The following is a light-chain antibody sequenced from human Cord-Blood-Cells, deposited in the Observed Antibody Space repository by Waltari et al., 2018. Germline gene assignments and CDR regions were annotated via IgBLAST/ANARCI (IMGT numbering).Light chain of an antibody. CDR3: QQYGSSPGA. CDR1: QSFSSSY. V-gene: IGKV3D-20*01. Sequence: EIVLTQSPATLSLSPGERATLSCGASQSFSSSYLAWYQQKPGLAPRLLIYDASSRATGIPDRFSGSGSGTDFTLTISRLEPEDFAVYYCQQYGSSPGAFGQGTRLEIK. CDR2: DAS. J-gene: IGKJ5*01.